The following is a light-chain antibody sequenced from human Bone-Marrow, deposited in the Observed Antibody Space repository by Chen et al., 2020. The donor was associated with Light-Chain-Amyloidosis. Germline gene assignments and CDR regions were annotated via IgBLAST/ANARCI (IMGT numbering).Light chain of an antibody. J-gene: IGLJ2*01. Sequence: SYELTQPPSVSVSPGQTARITCSGDDLPTKYAYWYQQKPGQAPVLVIHRDTERPSGISERFSSSSSGTTATLTISGVQSEDEADYHCQSADSSGTYEVIFGGGTKLNVL. CDR1: DLPTKY. V-gene: IGLV3-25*03. CDR3: QSADSSGTYEVI. CDR2: RDT.